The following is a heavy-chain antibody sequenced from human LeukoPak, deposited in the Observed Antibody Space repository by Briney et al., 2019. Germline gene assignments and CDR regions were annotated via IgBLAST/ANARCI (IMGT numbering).Heavy chain of an antibody. J-gene: IGHJ4*02. Sequence: GGSLRLSCAASGFTFRSYAMSWVRQAPGKGLEWVSMTSYDGSDKNYVDSVKGRFTISRDNSKNTLYLQVNSLRPEDTAIYYCVKEKDGSAFDYWGQGTLVTVSS. CDR2: TSYDGSDK. CDR3: VKEKDGSAFDY. CDR1: GFTFRSYA. D-gene: IGHD1-26*01. V-gene: IGHV3-30*18.